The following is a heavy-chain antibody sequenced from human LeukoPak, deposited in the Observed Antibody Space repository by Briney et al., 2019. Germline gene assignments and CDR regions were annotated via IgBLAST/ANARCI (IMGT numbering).Heavy chain of an antibody. Sequence: GGSLRLSCAASGFDFSSNWMHWVRHAPGQGLVWVSRIKGDGISTNYADSVKGRFTISRDIAKNTLYLQMNSLRAEDTGVYYCARDSPYSSSWGQGTLVTVSS. CDR2: IKGDGIST. D-gene: IGHD6-6*01. V-gene: IGHV3-74*01. CDR3: ARDSPYSSS. CDR1: GFDFSSNW. J-gene: IGHJ5*02.